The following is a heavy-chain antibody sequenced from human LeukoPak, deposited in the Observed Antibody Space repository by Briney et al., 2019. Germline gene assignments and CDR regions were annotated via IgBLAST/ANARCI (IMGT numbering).Heavy chain of an antibody. V-gene: IGHV3-9*01. CDR1: GFTFDDYA. J-gene: IGHJ4*02. CDR3: AKDIQTMTHYFDY. Sequence: PGRSLRLSCAASGFTFDDYAMHWVRQAPGKGLEWVSGISWNSGSIGYADSVKGRFTISRDNAKNSLYLQMNSLRAEDTALYYCAKDIQTMTHYFDYWGQGTLVTVSS. D-gene: IGHD3-22*01. CDR2: ISWNSGSI.